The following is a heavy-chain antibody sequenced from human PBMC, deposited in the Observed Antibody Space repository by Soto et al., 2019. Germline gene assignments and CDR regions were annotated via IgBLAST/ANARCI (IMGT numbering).Heavy chain of an antibody. D-gene: IGHD6-19*01. J-gene: IGHJ3*02. Sequence: EVQLLESGGGLVQPGGSLRLSCAASGSPSSYAMSWVRQAPGKGLEWVSAISGSGGTTYYADSVKGRFTFSRDNSKNTLYLQMNSLRAEDTAVYYCAKTANGWFSAFDIWGQGTMVTVSS. CDR3: AKTANGWFSAFDI. V-gene: IGHV3-23*01. CDR1: GSPSSYA. CDR2: ISGSGGTT.